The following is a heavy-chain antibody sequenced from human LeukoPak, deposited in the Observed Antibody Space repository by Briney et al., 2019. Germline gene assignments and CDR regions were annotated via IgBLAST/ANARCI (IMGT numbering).Heavy chain of an antibody. CDR3: ARNLYYYDSSGYYYY. CDR1: GFTVSSNY. CDR2: IYTGGST. V-gene: IGHV3-66*01. D-gene: IGHD3-22*01. Sequence: GGSLRLSCAASGFTVSSNYMSWVRQAPGKGLEWVSAIYTGGSTYYAGSVKGRFTITRDNSKNTLYLQMNSLRAEDTAVYYCARNLYYYDSSGYYYYWGQGTLVTVSS. J-gene: IGHJ4*02.